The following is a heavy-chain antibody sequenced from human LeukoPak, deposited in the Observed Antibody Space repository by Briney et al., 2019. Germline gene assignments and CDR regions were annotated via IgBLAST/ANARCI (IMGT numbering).Heavy chain of an antibody. CDR3: ARDTGIAVAAHAFDI. Sequence: PGGSLRLSCAASGFTFSTYSMNWVRQAPGKGLEWVSSISTSSSYIYYADSVKGRFTISRDNAKNSLYLQMNSLRAEDTAVYYCARDTGIAVAAHAFDIWGQGTMVTVSS. CDR2: ISTSSSYI. CDR1: GFTFSTYS. V-gene: IGHV3-21*01. D-gene: IGHD6-19*01. J-gene: IGHJ3*02.